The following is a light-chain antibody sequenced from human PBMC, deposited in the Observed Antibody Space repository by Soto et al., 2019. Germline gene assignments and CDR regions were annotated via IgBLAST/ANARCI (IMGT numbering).Light chain of an antibody. V-gene: IGKV1-5*03. CDR3: QQYNSSPYT. CDR1: QSISSW. CDR2: KAS. J-gene: IGKJ2*01. Sequence: DIQMTQSPSTLSASVGDRVIITCRASQSISSWLAWYQQKPGKAPNLLIYKASSLESGVPSRFSGSGSGTDFTLTISSLQPDDFATYYCQQYNSSPYTFRQGTKLEIK.